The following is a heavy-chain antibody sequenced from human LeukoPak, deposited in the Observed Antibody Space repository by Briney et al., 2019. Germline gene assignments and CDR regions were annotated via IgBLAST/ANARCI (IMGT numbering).Heavy chain of an antibody. CDR1: GFTFSSYA. CDR2: ISGSGGST. Sequence: GGSLRLSCAASGFTFSSYAMSWVRQAPGKGLEWVSAISGSGGSTYYADSVKGRFTISRDNSKNTLYLQMNSLRAEDTAVYYCAKRVVAATRPYYYGMDVWGLGTTVTVSS. D-gene: IGHD2-15*01. CDR3: AKRVVAATRPYYYGMDV. V-gene: IGHV3-23*01. J-gene: IGHJ6*02.